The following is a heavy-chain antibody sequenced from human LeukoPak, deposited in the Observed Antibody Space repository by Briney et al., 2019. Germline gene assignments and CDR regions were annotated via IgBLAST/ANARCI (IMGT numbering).Heavy chain of an antibody. CDR3: ARAIAEAGTLGY. Sequence: PGGSLRLSCAASGFTFSSYSMNWVRQAPGKGLEWVSSISSSSSYIYYADSVKGRFTISRDNAKNSLYLQMNSLRAEDTAVYYCARAIAEAGTLGYWGQGTLVTVSS. CDR2: ISSSSSYI. CDR1: GFTFSSYS. J-gene: IGHJ4*02. V-gene: IGHV3-21*01. D-gene: IGHD6-19*01.